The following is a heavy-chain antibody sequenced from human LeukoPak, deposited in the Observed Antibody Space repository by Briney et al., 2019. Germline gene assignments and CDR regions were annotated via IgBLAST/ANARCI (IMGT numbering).Heavy chain of an antibody. V-gene: IGHV3-9*01. D-gene: IGHD6-13*01. CDR3: VKDMSGSSWYYFDN. J-gene: IGHJ4*02. CDR1: GFTFDAYA. Sequence: GGSLRLSCTASGFTFDAYAMHWVRQAPGKGLEWVSGISFNSGHIGYAASVKGRFTIFRDNAKTSLYLQMNSLTAEGTALYYCVKDMSGSSWYYFDNWGQGTLVTVSS. CDR2: ISFNSGHI.